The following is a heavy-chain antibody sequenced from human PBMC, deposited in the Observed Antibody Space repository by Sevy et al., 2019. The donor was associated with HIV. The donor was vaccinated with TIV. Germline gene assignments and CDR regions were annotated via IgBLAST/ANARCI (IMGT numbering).Heavy chain of an antibody. J-gene: IGHJ5*02. CDR1: GGSFSGYY. D-gene: IGHD2-2*01. V-gene: IGHV4-34*01. Sequence: SETLSRTCAVYGGSFSGYYWNWIRQSPGKGLEWIGEINHSGSTHYNPSLKSRFTISVDTSKNQFSLRLNSVTAADTAVYYCARAPPVVVVPGAPSWFDPWGQGTLVIVSS. CDR2: INHSGST. CDR3: ARAPPVVVVPGAPSWFDP.